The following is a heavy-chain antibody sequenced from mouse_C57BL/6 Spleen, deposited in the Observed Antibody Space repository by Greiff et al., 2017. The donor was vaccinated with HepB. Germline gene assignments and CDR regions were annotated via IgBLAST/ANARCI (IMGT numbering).Heavy chain of an antibody. CDR1: GFTFSSYA. CDR2: ISSGGDYI. CDR3: TRDSPRHGSSPLWYFDV. D-gene: IGHD1-1*01. J-gene: IGHJ1*03. Sequence: EVQVVESGEGLVKPGGSLKLSCAASGFTFSSYAMSWVRQTPEKRLGWVAYISSGGDYIYYADTVKGRFTISRDNARNTLYLQMSSLKSEDTAMYYCTRDSPRHGSSPLWYFDVWGTGTTVTVSS. V-gene: IGHV5-9-1*02.